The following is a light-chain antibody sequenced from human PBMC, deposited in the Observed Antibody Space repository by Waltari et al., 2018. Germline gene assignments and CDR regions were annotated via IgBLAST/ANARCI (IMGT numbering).Light chain of an antibody. CDR3: CSYAVRGTYV. Sequence: QSALTPLASVSGTLGTSITLPCTGTTSDVGNYELASWYQQHPGKAPKLLIFEVIKRPSGVSSRFSGSKAGNTASLPISGVQAEDEADYYCCSYAVRGTYVFGSGTKVTVL. CDR1: TSDVGNYEL. J-gene: IGLJ1*01. V-gene: IGLV2-23*02. CDR2: EVI.